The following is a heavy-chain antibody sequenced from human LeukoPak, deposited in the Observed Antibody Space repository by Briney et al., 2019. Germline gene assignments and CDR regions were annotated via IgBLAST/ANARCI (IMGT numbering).Heavy chain of an antibody. J-gene: IGHJ4*02. D-gene: IGHD4/OR15-4a*01. Sequence: GGSLRPSCAASGFTFSNYWMSWVRQTPGKGLEWVANIKDDGGESYYVDSVKGRFTISRDNAKNSLYLQMTSLRDEDTAVYYCARTIRGYWGQGTLVTVSS. CDR2: IKDDGGES. CDR1: GFTFSNYW. CDR3: ARTIRGY. V-gene: IGHV3-7*01.